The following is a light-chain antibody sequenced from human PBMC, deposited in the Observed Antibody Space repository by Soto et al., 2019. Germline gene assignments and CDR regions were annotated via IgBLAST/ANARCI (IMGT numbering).Light chain of an antibody. CDR2: GVS. V-gene: IGKV3-20*01. CDR1: QSVRSSY. J-gene: IGKJ1*01. Sequence: EIVLTQSPGTLSLSPGERATLSCRASQSVRSSYLAWYQQKLGQAPRLLIYGVSNRATGIPDRFSGSGSGTDFTPTISRLESQXXXXXXXXXXXXSTRTFGQATKVEIK. CDR3: XXXXXSTRT.